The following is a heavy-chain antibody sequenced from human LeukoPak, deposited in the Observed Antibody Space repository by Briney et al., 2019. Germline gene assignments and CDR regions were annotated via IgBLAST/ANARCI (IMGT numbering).Heavy chain of an antibody. Sequence: SETLSLTCTVSGGSISSSSYYWGWIRQPPGKGLEWIGSIYFSGTTYYNPSLKSRVTISVGTSKNQFSLKLSSVTAADTAVYYCATDMSRWRNNWFDPWVQGTLVTVSS. J-gene: IGHJ5*02. D-gene: IGHD3-10*02. CDR2: IYFSGTT. CDR3: ATDMSRWRNNWFDP. V-gene: IGHV4-39*07. CDR1: GGSISSSSYY.